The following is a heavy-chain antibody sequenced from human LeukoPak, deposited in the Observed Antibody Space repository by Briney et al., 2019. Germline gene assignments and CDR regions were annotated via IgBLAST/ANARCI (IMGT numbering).Heavy chain of an antibody. CDR3: ARGTVTTNFEY. V-gene: IGHV4-30-2*01. J-gene: IGHJ4*02. D-gene: IGHD4-11*01. CDR2: IYHSGST. Sequence: SQTLSLTCAVSGGSISSGGYSWSWIRQPPGKGLEWIGYIYHSGSTYYNPSLKSRVTISVDRSKNQFSLKLSSVTAADTAVYYCARGTVTTNFEYWGQGTLVTVSS. CDR1: GGSISSGGYS.